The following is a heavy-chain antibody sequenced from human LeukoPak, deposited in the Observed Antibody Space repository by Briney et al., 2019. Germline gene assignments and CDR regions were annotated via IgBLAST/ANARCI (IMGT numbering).Heavy chain of an antibody. CDR3: VSPRGFSYGYFDY. J-gene: IGHJ4*02. CDR2: IYYSGST. Sequence: SETLSLTCTVSGGSISSYYWSWIRQPPGKGLEWIGYIYYSGSTNYNPSLKSRVTISVDTSKNQFSLTLGSVSATDTAVYYCVSPRGFSYGYFDYWGQGTLVTVSS. V-gene: IGHV4-59*08. D-gene: IGHD5-18*01. CDR1: GGSISSYY.